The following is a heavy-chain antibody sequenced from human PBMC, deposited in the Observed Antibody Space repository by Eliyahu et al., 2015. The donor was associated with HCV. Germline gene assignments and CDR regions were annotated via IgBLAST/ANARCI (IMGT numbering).Heavy chain of an antibody. J-gene: IGHJ3*02. CDR3: ARDTARAFDI. CDR1: GFTFISYG. D-gene: IGHD5-18*01. V-gene: IGHV3-33*01. Sequence: QVQVVESGGGVVQPGRSLRLSCAASGFTFISYGFHWVRQAPGKGLEWVAAVRYDGSHYADSVKGRFTISRDNSKNTVSLQMNGLRAEDTAMYYCARDTARAFDIWGQGTMVTVSS. CDR2: VRYDGSH.